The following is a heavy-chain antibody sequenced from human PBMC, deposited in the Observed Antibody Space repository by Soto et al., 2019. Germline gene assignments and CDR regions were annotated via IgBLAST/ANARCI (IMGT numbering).Heavy chain of an antibody. CDR2: VFYSGKT. J-gene: IGHJ3*01. D-gene: IGHD3-22*01. CDR3: ARGYYDTNGQSNTFDV. V-gene: IGHV4-59*01. Sequence: KPSETLSLTCTVSGASISSSYWSWIRESPEKGLEWIGYVFYSGKTNYNPSLKSRVTISVDTSKNQFSLKLSSVTAADSAVYYCARGYYDTNGQSNTFDVWGQGTLVTVSS. CDR1: GASISSSY.